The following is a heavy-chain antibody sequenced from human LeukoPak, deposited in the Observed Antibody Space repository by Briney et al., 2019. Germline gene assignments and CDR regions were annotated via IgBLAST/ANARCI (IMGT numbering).Heavy chain of an antibody. Sequence: GGSLRLFCAASGFTFSNYAMHWVRQAPGKGLEWVAVIWYDGSNKYYADSVKGRFTISRDNSKNTLYLQMNSLRAEDTAVYYCASQRSAYSSGWYKLDYWGQGTLVTVSS. V-gene: IGHV3-33*01. CDR3: ASQRSAYSSGWYKLDY. D-gene: IGHD6-19*01. CDR1: GFTFSNYA. J-gene: IGHJ4*02. CDR2: IWYDGSNK.